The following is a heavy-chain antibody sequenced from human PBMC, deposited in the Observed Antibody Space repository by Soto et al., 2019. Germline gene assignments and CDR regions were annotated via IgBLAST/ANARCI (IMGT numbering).Heavy chain of an antibody. J-gene: IGHJ4*02. D-gene: IGHD5-12*01. CDR1: GFTFTSSA. V-gene: IGHV1-58*01. Sequence: SVKVSCKASGFTFTSSAVQWVRQARGQRLEWIGWIVVGSGNTNYAQKFQERVTITRDMSTSTAYMELSSLRSEDTAVYYCAAVGDIVATDHFDYWGQGTLVTVSS. CDR3: AAVGDIVATDHFDY. CDR2: IVVGSGNT.